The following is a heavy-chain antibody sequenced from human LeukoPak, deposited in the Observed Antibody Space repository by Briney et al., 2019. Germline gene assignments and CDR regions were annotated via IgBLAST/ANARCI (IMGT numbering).Heavy chain of an antibody. CDR2: ISGSGGST. CDR3: AKSRCSTSCYGGDV. V-gene: IGHV3-23*01. CDR1: GFTFSSYA. D-gene: IGHD2-2*01. Sequence: GGSLRLSCAASGFTFSSYAMSWVRQAPGKGLEWVSAISGSGGSTYYADSVKGRFTISRDNAKNSLYLEMSSLRAEDTAEYYCAKSRCSTSCYGGDVWGQGTTVTVS. J-gene: IGHJ6*02.